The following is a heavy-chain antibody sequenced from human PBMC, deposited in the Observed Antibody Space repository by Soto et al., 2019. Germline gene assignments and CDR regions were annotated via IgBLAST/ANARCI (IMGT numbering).Heavy chain of an antibody. CDR3: AGDLRPVRFYFTNGVCYLFGWFDS. CDR1: GYTFTSYA. J-gene: IGHJ5*01. CDR2: INAGNGNT. V-gene: IGHV1-3*01. Sequence: GASVKVSCKASGYTFTSYAMHWVRQAPGQRLEWMGWINAGNGNTKYSQKFQGRVTITRDTSASTAYLELSSLRSEDTAVYFCAGDLRPVRFYFTNGVCYLFGWFDSWGQGTLVTVSS. D-gene: IGHD2-8*01.